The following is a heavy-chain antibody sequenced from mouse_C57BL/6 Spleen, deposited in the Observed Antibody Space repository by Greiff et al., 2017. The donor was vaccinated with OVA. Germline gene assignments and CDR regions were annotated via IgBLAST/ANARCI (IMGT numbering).Heavy chain of an antibody. CDR2: IRLKSDNYAT. Sequence: EVKLMESGGGLVQPGGSMKLSCVASGFTFSNYWMNWVRQSPEKGLEWVAQIRLKSDNYATHYAESVKGRFNISRDDSKSSVYLQMNNLRAEDTGIYYCTGLNAMDYWGQGTSVTVSS. J-gene: IGHJ4*01. CDR3: TGLNAMDY. CDR1: GFTFSNYW. V-gene: IGHV6-3*01.